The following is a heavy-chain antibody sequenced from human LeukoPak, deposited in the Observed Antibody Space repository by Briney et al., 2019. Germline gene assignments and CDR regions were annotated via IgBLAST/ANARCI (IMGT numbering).Heavy chain of an antibody. V-gene: IGHV3-30*19. J-gene: IGHJ4*02. CDR2: ISYDGSNK. D-gene: IGHD3-3*01. CDR1: GFTFSSYG. Sequence: PGGSLRLSCAASGFTFSSYGMHWVRQAPGKGLEWVAVISYDGSNKYYADSVKGRFTISRDNSKNTLYLQMNSLRAEDTAVYYCARDRAVLRFLEWLLLVYWGQGTLVTVSS. CDR3: ARDRAVLRFLEWLLLVY.